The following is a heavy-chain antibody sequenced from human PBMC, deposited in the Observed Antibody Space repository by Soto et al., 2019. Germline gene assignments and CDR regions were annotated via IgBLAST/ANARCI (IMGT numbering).Heavy chain of an antibody. CDR2: IQQEGSQQ. CDR1: GFTFSNYW. J-gene: IGHJ1*01. V-gene: IGHV3-7*01. Sequence: EVQLVESGGGLVQPGGSLRLSCAASGFTFSNYWMSWVRQAPGKGLEWVANIQQEGSQQYDVDSVKGRFTISRDHAKNSLDLPMNILAAGDTAVYYCASRMMTSAPKTCQHWGQGTLVTVSS. CDR3: ASRMMTSAPKTCQH. D-gene: IGHD4-17*01.